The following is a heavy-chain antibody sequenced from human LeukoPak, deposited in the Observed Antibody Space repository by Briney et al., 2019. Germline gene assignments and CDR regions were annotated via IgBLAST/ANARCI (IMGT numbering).Heavy chain of an antibody. V-gene: IGHV3-21*01. D-gene: IGHD3-10*02. CDR3: AELGITMIGGV. Sequence: GGSLRLSCAASGFTFSSYGMHWVRQAPGKGLEWVSFISTSSSYIYYADSVKGRFTISRDNAKNSLYLQMNSLRAEDTAVYYCAELGITMIGGVWGKGTTVTISS. J-gene: IGHJ6*04. CDR1: GFTFSSYG. CDR2: ISTSSSYI.